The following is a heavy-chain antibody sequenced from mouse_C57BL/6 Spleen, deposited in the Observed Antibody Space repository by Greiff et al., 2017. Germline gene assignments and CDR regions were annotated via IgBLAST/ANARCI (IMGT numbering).Heavy chain of an antibody. D-gene: IGHD1-1*01. CDR3: ASEIGTVVAHWYFDV. J-gene: IGHJ1*03. V-gene: IGHV1-82*01. CDR2: IYPGDGDT. CDR1: GYAFSSSW. Sequence: QVHVKQSGPELVKPGASVKISCKASGYAFSSSWMNWVKQRPGKGLEWIGRIYPGDGDTNYNGKFKGKATLTADKSSSTAYMQLSSLTSEDSAVYFCASEIGTVVAHWYFDVWGTGTTVTVSS.